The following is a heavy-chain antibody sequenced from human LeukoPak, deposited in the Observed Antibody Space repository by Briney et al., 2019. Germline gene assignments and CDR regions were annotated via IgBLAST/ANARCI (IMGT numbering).Heavy chain of an antibody. D-gene: IGHD2-2*02. CDR3: TTSNTAYQALYGRTEY. Sequence: QPGGSLKLSCAASGLIFSDSAMHWVRQASGKGLEWVGRIRSKAKSYATEYAASVRGRFTISRDDSKNTAYLQMNSLKTEDTAVYYCTTSNTAYQALYGRTEYWGRGTLVTVSS. V-gene: IGHV3-73*01. J-gene: IGHJ4*02. CDR2: IRSKAKSYAT. CDR1: GLIFSDSA.